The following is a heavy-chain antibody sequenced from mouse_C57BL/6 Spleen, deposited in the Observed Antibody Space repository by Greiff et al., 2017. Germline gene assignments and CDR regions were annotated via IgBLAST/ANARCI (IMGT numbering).Heavy chain of an antibody. CDR3: ARSPTDWYFDV. D-gene: IGHD1-1*01. V-gene: IGHV1-7*01. Sequence: QVQLQQPGAELAKPGASVKLSCKASGYTFTSYWMHWVKQRPGQGLEWIGYINPSSGYPKYNQKFKDKATLTADKSSSTAYMQLSSLPYEDSAVYYCARSPTDWYFDVWGTGTTVTVSS. CDR1: GYTFTSYW. J-gene: IGHJ1*03. CDR2: INPSSGYP.